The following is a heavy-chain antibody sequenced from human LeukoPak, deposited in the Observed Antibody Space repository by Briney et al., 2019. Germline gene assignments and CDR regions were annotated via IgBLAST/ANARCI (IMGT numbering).Heavy chain of an antibody. CDR3: EKEEWSGQYYYGMDV. J-gene: IGHJ6*02. V-gene: IGHV3-23*01. D-gene: IGHD2-8*01. CDR1: GFTFSNFA. Sequence: AGSLTLTCAVSGFTFSNFAMSWFRQEPGKGLVGVFGIISSGGTTYYTHSVKGRFTISSDNSKNTLCLQMNRLRVEDSAVFYCEKEEWSGQYYYGMDVWGQGTTVTVSS. CDR2: IISSGGTT.